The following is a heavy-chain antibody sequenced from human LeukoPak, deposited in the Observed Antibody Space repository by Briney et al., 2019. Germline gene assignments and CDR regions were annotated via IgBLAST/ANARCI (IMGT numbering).Heavy chain of an antibody. CDR3: AKGGRGYNYEY. V-gene: IGHV3-23*01. D-gene: IGHD5-18*01. CDR1: GFTFSSYA. Sequence: GGSLRLSCAASGFTFSSYAMSWVRQAPGKGLEWVSAISGSGGSTYYADSVKGRFTISRDNSKNTLYLQMNSLRAEGTAVYYCAKGGRGYNYEYWGQGTLVTVSS. CDR2: ISGSGGST. J-gene: IGHJ4*02.